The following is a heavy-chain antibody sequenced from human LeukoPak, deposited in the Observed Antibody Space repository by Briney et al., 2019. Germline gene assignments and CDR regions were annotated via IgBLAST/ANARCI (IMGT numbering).Heavy chain of an antibody. Sequence: GGSLRLSCAASQFTFSGSAMHWVRQASGRGLEWVGQIRSKANNYATTYVASVKGRFTISRDDSTNTAYLQMNSLKTEDTAIYYCTRLWDTPLVLDAFDVWGLGTMVTVSS. J-gene: IGHJ3*01. D-gene: IGHD5-18*01. V-gene: IGHV3-73*01. CDR1: QFTFSGSA. CDR3: TRLWDTPLVLDAFDV. CDR2: IRSKANNYAT.